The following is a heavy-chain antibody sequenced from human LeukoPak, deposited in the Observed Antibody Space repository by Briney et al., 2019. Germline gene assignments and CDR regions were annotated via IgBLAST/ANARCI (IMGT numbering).Heavy chain of an antibody. CDR1: GGSISSGSYY. Sequence: SSETLSLTCTVSGGSISSGSYYWNWIRQPAGKGLEWIGRIYTSGSTNYNPSLKSRVTISVDTSKNQFSLKLSSVTAADTAVYYCARDMMDTAMSSDYWSQGTLVTVSS. CDR3: ARDMMDTAMSSDY. J-gene: IGHJ4*02. V-gene: IGHV4-61*02. CDR2: IYTSGST. D-gene: IGHD5-18*01.